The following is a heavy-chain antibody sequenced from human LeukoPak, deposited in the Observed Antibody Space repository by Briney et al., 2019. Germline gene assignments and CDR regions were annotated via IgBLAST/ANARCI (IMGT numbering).Heavy chain of an antibody. CDR3: ARVGLGEMATIWLIDY. V-gene: IGHV1-18*01. J-gene: IGHJ4*02. CDR1: GYTFTSYG. Sequence: ASVKVSCKASGYTFTSYGISRVRQAPGQGLEWMGWISAYNGNTNYAQKLQGRVTMTTDTSTSTAYMELRSLRSDDTAVYYCARVGLGEMATIWLIDYWGQGTLVTVSS. D-gene: IGHD5-24*01. CDR2: ISAYNGNT.